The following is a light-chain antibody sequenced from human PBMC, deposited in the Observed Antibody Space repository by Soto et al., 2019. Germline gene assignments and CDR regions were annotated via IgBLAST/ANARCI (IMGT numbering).Light chain of an antibody. CDR1: SSDVGGYNY. V-gene: IGLV2-14*03. CDR3: SSYRRGSTYV. CDR2: DVT. Sequence: ALTQPASVSGSPGQSITVSCTGTSSDVGGYNYVSWYQQHPGKAPRLMIYDVTNRPSGVSDRFSGSKSGNTASLTISGIQAEEEADYYCSSYRRGSTYVFGTGTKVT. J-gene: IGLJ1*01.